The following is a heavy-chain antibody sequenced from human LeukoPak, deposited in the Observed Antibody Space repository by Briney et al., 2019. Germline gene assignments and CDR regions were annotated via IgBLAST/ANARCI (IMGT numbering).Heavy chain of an antibody. CDR2: ISSSSSTI. D-gene: IGHD3-10*01. V-gene: IGHV3-48*04. CDR3: ARDSSYYYGSGSPLDY. J-gene: IGHJ4*02. Sequence: GGSLRLSCAASGFTFSRYSMNWVRQAPGKGLEWVSHISSSSSTIYYADSVKGRFTISRDNAKNSLYLEMNSLRAEDTAVYYCARDSSYYYGSGSPLDYWGQGTLVTVSS. CDR1: GFTFSRYS.